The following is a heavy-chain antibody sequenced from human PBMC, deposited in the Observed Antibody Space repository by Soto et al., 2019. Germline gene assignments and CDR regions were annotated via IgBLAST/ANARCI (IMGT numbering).Heavy chain of an antibody. D-gene: IGHD3-3*01. V-gene: IGHV1-18*01. CDR1: GYTFTSYG. CDR3: ARALGKYYDFWSGYSTQFDY. CDR2: ISAYNGNT. J-gene: IGHJ4*02. Sequence: ASVKVSCKASGYTFTSYGISWVRQAPGQGLEWMGWISAYNGNTNYAQKFQGRVTMTTDTSTSTAYMELRSLRSDDTAVYYCARALGKYYDFWSGYSTQFDYWGQGTLVTVSS.